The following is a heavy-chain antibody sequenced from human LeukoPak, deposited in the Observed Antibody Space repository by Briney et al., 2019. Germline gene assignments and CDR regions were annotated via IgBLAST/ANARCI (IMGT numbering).Heavy chain of an antibody. Sequence: SETLSLTCAVYGGSFSGYYWSWIRQPPGKGLEWIGEINHSGSTNYNPSLKSRVTISVDTSKNQFSLKLSSVTAEDTAVYYCAKDRTFTIFGVGPNFDYWGQGTLVTVSS. V-gene: IGHV4-34*01. D-gene: IGHD3-3*01. CDR3: AKDRTFTIFGVGPNFDY. J-gene: IGHJ4*02. CDR1: GGSFSGYY. CDR2: INHSGST.